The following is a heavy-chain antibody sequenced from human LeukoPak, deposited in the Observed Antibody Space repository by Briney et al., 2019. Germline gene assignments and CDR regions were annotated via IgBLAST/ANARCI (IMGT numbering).Heavy chain of an antibody. V-gene: IGHV3-23*01. CDR1: GFTFRTYG. CDR3: AKSHVSTATGTGRYFDY. D-gene: IGHD3-9*01. J-gene: IGHJ4*02. Sequence: GGSLRLSCAASGFTFRTYGMSWVRQAPGKGLEWVSVISGSGVNTYYADSVKGRFTVSRDNSKHTVYLQMDSLRAEDTAVYYCAKSHVSTATGTGRYFDYWGQGTLVTVSS. CDR2: ISGSGVNT.